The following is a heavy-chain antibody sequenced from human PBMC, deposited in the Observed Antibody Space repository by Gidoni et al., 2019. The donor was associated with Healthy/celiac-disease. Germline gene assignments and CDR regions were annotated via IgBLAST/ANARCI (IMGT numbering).Heavy chain of an antibody. CDR2: ISGSGGST. Sequence: EVQPLESGGGVVQPGGSPRIYCEASGLTCSSYAMSWVRQAPGKGLEWGSAISGSGGSTYYADSVKGRFTISRDNSKNTLYLQMNSLRAEDTAVYYCAKISTLRYFDWTTEDYWGQGTLVTVSS. CDR3: AKISTLRYFDWTTEDY. J-gene: IGHJ4*02. V-gene: IGHV3-23*01. CDR1: GLTCSSYA. D-gene: IGHD3-9*01.